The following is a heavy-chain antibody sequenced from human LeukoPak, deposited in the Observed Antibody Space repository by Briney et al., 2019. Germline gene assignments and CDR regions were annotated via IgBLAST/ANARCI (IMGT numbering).Heavy chain of an antibody. CDR2: IYYSGST. CDR3: AREYGITMVRGVIPEGIAFDI. J-gene: IGHJ3*02. CDR1: GGSISSGDYY. V-gene: IGHV4-30-4*08. Sequence: KPSQTLSLTCTVSGGSISSGDYYWSWIRQPPGKGLEWIGYIYYSGSTYYNPSLKSRVTISVDTSKDQFSLKLSSVTAADTAVYYCAREYGITMVRGVIPEGIAFDIWGQGTMVTVSS. D-gene: IGHD3-10*01.